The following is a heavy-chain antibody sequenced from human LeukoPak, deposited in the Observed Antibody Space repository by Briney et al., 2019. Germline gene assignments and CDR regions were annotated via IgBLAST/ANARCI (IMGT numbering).Heavy chain of an antibody. J-gene: IGHJ4*02. CDR1: GYTFTSYG. D-gene: IGHD3-22*01. Sequence: ASVKVSCKASGYTFTSYGISWVRRAPGQGLEWMGWISAYNGKTNYAQKVQGRVSMTTDTSTSTAYMELRSLRSDDTAVYYCARYRENYYDSSGYGDWGQGTLVTVSS. CDR3: ARYRENYYDSSGYGD. CDR2: ISAYNGKT. V-gene: IGHV1-18*01.